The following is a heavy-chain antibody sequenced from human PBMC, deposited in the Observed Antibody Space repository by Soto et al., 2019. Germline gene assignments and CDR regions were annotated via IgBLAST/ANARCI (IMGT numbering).Heavy chain of an antibody. V-gene: IGHV3-15*07. D-gene: IGHD3-22*01. Sequence: PGGSLRLSCAASGFTFTNAWINWVRQAPGKGLEWVGRIKSKTDGGTTDYAEPVEGRFAISRDDSNNMVYLQMNSLKIEDTAVYYCTTDSYSTIIIVRFDYWGHGTLVTSPQ. J-gene: IGHJ4*01. CDR1: GFTFTNAW. CDR3: TTDSYSTIIIVRFDY. CDR2: IKSKTDGGTT.